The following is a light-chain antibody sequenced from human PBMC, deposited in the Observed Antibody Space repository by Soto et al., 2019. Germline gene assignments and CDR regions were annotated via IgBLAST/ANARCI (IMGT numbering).Light chain of an antibody. CDR3: SSYGGSNNLV. CDR1: SSDVRGYNS. V-gene: IGLV2-8*01. Sequence: QSALTQPPSASGSPGQSVTISCTGTSSDVRGYNSVSWYQQHPGKAPKLMIYDVSKRPSGVPDRFSGSKSGNTASLTVSGLQAEDEADYYCSSYGGSNNLVFGGGTQLTVL. CDR2: DVS. J-gene: IGLJ3*02.